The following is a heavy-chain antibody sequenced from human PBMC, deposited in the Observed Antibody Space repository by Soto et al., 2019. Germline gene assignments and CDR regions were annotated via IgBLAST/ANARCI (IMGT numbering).Heavy chain of an antibody. D-gene: IGHD5-12*01. V-gene: IGHV4-31*03. CDR3: ARGSREYEWLRGSNWFDP. CDR2: MFYSGST. Sequence: NPSETLSLTCTVSGASISSGRSYWSWIRQHPGKGLEWIGYMFYSGSTYYHPSLKSRVNISADTSKNQFSLRLTSVTPADTAVYYCARGSREYEWLRGSNWFDPWGQGTLVTVSS. CDR1: GASISSGRSY. J-gene: IGHJ5*02.